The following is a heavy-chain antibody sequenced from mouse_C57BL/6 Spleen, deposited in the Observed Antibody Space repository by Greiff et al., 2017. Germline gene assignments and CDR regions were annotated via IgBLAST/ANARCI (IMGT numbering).Heavy chain of an antibody. Sequence: QVQPQQPGAELVRPGASVTLSCTASGYTFTDYEMHWVKQTPVHGLEWIGAIDPVTGGTAHNQKFKGKAILTADKSTSTADMELRSLTSEDSAVYNCTRIELAFAYWGKRTLVTVSA. CDR3: TRIELAFAY. CDR2: IDPVTGGT. J-gene: IGHJ3*01. CDR1: GYTFTDYE. V-gene: IGHV1-15*01.